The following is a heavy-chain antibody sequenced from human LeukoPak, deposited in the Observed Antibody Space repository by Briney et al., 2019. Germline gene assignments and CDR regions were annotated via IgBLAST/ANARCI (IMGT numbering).Heavy chain of an antibody. Sequence: GGSLRLSCAASGFTFSSYSMNWVRQAPGKGLEWVSSISSSSSYIYYADSVKGRFTISRDNAKNSLYLQMNSLRAEDTAVYYCARGKNMVRGVIPPRGHWFDPWGQGTLVTVSS. J-gene: IGHJ5*02. D-gene: IGHD3-10*01. V-gene: IGHV3-21*01. CDR1: GFTFSSYS. CDR3: ARGKNMVRGVIPPRGHWFDP. CDR2: ISSSSSYI.